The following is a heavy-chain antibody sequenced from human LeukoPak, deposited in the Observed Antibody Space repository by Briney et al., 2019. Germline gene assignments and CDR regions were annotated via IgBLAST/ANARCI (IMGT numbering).Heavy chain of an antibody. Sequence: PSETLSLTCAVYGGSFSGYYWSWIRQPPGKGLEWIGEINHSGSTNYNPSLKSRVTISVDTSKNQFSLKLSSVTAADTAVYYCATSLTHRKYDYWDYWGQGTLVTVSS. CDR1: GGSFSGYY. D-gene: IGHD3-9*01. CDR3: ATSLTHRKYDYWDY. J-gene: IGHJ4*02. V-gene: IGHV4-34*01. CDR2: INHSGST.